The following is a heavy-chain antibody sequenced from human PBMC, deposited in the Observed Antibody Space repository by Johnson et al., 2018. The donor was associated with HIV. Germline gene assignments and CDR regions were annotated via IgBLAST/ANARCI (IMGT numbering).Heavy chain of an antibody. Sequence: VQLVESGGGLVKPGGSLRLSCAASGFTFSNAWMSWVRQAPGKGLEWVSAISGSGGSTYYADSVKGRFTISRDNSKNTLYLQMNSLRAEDTAVYYCAKGGYSDGNAFEIWGQGTMVTVSS. CDR2: ISGSGGST. CDR3: AKGGYSDGNAFEI. CDR1: GFTFSNAW. J-gene: IGHJ3*02. V-gene: IGHV3-23*04. D-gene: IGHD5-18*01.